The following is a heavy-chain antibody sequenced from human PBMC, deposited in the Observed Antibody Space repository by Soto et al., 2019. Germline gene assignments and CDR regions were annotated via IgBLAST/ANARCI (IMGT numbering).Heavy chain of an antibody. Sequence: GGSLRLSCAASGFTFSSYALSWVRQAPGKGLEWVSAISANGQGIYYADSVRGRFTISRDNSKNTIFLHMDSLRAEDTAVYYCAKDRNYPRDYFHYWGQGTLVTVSS. D-gene: IGHD1-7*01. CDR2: ISANGQGI. V-gene: IGHV3-23*01. CDR3: AKDRNYPRDYFHY. CDR1: GFTFSSYA. J-gene: IGHJ4*02.